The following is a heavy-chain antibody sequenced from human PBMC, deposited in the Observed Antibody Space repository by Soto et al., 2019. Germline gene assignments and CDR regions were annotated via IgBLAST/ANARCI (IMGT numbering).Heavy chain of an antibody. V-gene: IGHV4-31*11. CDR1: GGSISSGSYY. CDR2: IYYSGTT. J-gene: IGHJ4*02. D-gene: IGHD1-26*01. CDR3: ARYSGGYEGYFDY. Sequence: QVQLQESGPGLVKPSQTLSLTCAVSGGSISSGSYYWNWIRQHPGKGLEWIGYIYYSGTTYYNPSLKRRVTVSVDTSKNQFSLKVNPVTAADTAVYYCARYSGGYEGYFDYWGQGTLVTVSS.